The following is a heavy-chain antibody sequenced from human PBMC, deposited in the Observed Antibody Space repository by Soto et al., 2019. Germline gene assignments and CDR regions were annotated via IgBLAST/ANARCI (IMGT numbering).Heavy chain of an antibody. CDR3: ATESRSGSGYWYFDL. Sequence: VQLVESGGGLIQPGGSLRLSCAASGFTVSSNQMSWVRQAPGKGLEWVSVIYSGGGTYYADSVKGRFTISRDNSKNTLYLQMNSLRAEDTAVYYCATESRSGSGYWYFDLWGRGTLVTVSS. D-gene: IGHD1-26*01. CDR2: IYSGGGT. V-gene: IGHV3-53*01. CDR1: GFTVSSNQ. J-gene: IGHJ2*01.